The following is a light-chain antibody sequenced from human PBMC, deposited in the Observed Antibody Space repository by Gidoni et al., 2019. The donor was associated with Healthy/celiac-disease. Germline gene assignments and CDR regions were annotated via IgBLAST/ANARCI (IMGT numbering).Light chain of an antibody. CDR3: QQYGSSPPHT. Sequence: EMALTQSPGTLSLSPGERATLSCRASQSVSSSYLAWYQQKPGQAPRLLIYGASSRATGIPDRFSGSGSGTDFTLTISRLEPEDFAVYYCQQYGSSPPHTFGGGTKVEIK. CDR1: QSVSSSY. CDR2: GAS. V-gene: IGKV3-20*01. J-gene: IGKJ4*01.